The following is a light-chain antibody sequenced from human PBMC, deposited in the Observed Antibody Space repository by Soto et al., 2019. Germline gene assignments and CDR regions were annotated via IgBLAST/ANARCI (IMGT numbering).Light chain of an antibody. J-gene: IGKJ5*01. V-gene: IGKV3-20*01. CDR3: QQSDSSVT. Sequence: DIGLAQSPGTLSLSPGERATLSCRASQSVSSLFLAWYQQKPGQSPTLLIYDASTRATGVPDRFSGSGFGTDFTLTISRLEPEDFAVYYCQQSDSSVTFGQGTRLEI. CDR2: DAS. CDR1: QSVSSLF.